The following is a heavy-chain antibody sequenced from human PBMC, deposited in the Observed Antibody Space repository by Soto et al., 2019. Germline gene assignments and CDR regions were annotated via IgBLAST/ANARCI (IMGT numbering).Heavy chain of an antibody. V-gene: IGHV1-69*02. Sequence: SVKVSCKASGGTFSSYTISWVRQAPGQGLEWMGRIIPILGIANYAQKFQGRVTITADKSTSTAYMELSSLRSEDTAVYYCARALVVVAINAFDIWGQGTMVTVSS. J-gene: IGHJ3*02. CDR2: IIPILGIA. CDR3: ARALVVVAINAFDI. CDR1: GGTFSSYT. D-gene: IGHD2-15*01.